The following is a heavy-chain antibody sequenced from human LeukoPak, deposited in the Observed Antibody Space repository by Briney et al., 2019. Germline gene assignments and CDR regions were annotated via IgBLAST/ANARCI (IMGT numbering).Heavy chain of an antibody. Sequence: SETLSLTCTVSGGSISSGGYYWSWIRQHPGKGLEWIGYIYYSGSTYYNPSLKSRVTISVDTSKNQFSLKLSSVTAADTAVYYCTEYRGGAFDIWGQGTMVIVSS. CDR2: IYYSGST. CDR3: TEYRGGAFDI. CDR1: GGSISSGGYY. J-gene: IGHJ3*02. V-gene: IGHV4-31*03. D-gene: IGHD2-2*01.